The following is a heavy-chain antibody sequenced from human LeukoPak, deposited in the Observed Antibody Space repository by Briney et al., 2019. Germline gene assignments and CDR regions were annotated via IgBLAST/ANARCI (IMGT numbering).Heavy chain of an antibody. Sequence: GGSLRLSCAASGFTFSSYAMHWVRQAPGKGLEWVAVISYDGSNKYYADSVKGRFTISRDNSKNTLYLQMNSLRAEDTAVYYCAREAPFDYWGQGTLVTVSS. CDR1: GFTFSSYA. CDR2: ISYDGSNK. V-gene: IGHV3-30-3*01. J-gene: IGHJ4*02. CDR3: AREAPFDY.